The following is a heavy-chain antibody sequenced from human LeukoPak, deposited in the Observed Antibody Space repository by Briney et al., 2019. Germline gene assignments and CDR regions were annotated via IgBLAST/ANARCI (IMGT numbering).Heavy chain of an antibody. Sequence: SETLSLTCAVYGGSFSGYYWSWIRQPPGKGLEWIGEINHSGSTNYNPSLKSRVTISVDTSKNQFSLKLSSVTAADKAVYYCARDFSGYYYDSSGSHAFDIWGQGTMVTVSS. CDR2: INHSGST. V-gene: IGHV4-34*01. CDR1: GGSFSGYY. D-gene: IGHD3-22*01. CDR3: ARDFSGYYYDSSGSHAFDI. J-gene: IGHJ3*02.